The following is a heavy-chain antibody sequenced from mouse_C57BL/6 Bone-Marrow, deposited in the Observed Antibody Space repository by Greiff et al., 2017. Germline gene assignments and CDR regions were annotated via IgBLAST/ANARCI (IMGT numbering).Heavy chain of an antibody. V-gene: IGHV1-64*01. D-gene: IGHD1-1*01. J-gene: IGHJ1*03. Sequence: QVQLQQPGAELVKPGASVKLSCKASGYTFTSYWMHWVKQRPGQGLEWIGMIHPNSGSTNYNEKFKSKATLTVDKSSSTAYTRLSSLTSEDSAVYYCAGGSRYFDVWGTGNTVTVSS. CDR3: AGGSRYFDV. CDR2: IHPNSGST. CDR1: GYTFTSYW.